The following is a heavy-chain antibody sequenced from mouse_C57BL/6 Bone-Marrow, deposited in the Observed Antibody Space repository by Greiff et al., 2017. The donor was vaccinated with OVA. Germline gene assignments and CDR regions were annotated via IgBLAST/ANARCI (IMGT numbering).Heavy chain of an antibody. J-gene: IGHJ4*01. CDR2: IFPGSGST. Sequence: QVQLKQSGPELVKPGASVKISCKASGYTFTDYYINWVKQRPGQGLEWIGWIFPGSGSTYYNEKFKGKATLTVDKSSSTAYMLLSSLTSEDSAVYFCARSPITTVVDYYAMDYWGQGTSVTVSS. D-gene: IGHD1-1*01. CDR3: ARSPITTVVDYYAMDY. CDR1: GYTFTDYY. V-gene: IGHV1-75*01.